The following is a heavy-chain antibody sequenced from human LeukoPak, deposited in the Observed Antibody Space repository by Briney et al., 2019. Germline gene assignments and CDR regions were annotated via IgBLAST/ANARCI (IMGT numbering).Heavy chain of an antibody. CDR1: GFTFSSYS. D-gene: IGHD6-19*01. Sequence: GGSLRLSCAASGFTFSSYSMNWVRQAPGKGLEWVSSISSSSSYIYYADSVKGRFTISRDNAKNSLYLQMNSLRAGDTAVYYCAKGYSSGWHYFDYWGQGTLVTVSS. CDR3: AKGYSSGWHYFDY. CDR2: ISSSSSYI. J-gene: IGHJ4*02. V-gene: IGHV3-21*01.